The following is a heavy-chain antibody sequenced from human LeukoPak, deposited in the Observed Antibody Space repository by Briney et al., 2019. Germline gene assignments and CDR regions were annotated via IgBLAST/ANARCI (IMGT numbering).Heavy chain of an antibody. CDR3: ARDIGSGYDVALDI. Sequence: GGSLRLSCAASGFTFSSYWMSWVRQAPGKGLEWVANIKQDGSEKYYVDSVKGRFTISRDNAKNSLYLQMNSLRAEDTAVYYCARDIGSGYDVALDIWGQGTMVTVSS. CDR2: IKQDGSEK. D-gene: IGHD5-12*01. J-gene: IGHJ3*02. CDR1: GFTFSSYW. V-gene: IGHV3-7*01.